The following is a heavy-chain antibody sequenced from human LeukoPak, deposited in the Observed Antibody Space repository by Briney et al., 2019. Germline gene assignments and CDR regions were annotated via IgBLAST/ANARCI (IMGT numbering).Heavy chain of an antibody. CDR3: ARTIVPESNYYGSGTLNEGFDY. Sequence: SETLSLTCTVSGGSISSYYWSWIRQPPGKGLEWIGYIYYSGSTNYNPSLKSRVTISVDTSKNQFSLKLSSVTAADTAVYYCARTIVPESNYYGSGTLNEGFDYWGQGTLVTVSS. CDR1: GGSISSYY. J-gene: IGHJ4*02. CDR2: IYYSGST. D-gene: IGHD3-10*01. V-gene: IGHV4-59*08.